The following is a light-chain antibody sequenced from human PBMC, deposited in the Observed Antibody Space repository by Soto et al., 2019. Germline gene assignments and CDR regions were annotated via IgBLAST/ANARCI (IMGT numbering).Light chain of an antibody. V-gene: IGKV3-15*01. CDR3: QQYNSWPET. CDR1: QSVSIN. J-gene: IGKJ1*01. CDR2: DAS. Sequence: EIVMTQSPATLSVSPGERATLSCRASQSVSINLAWYQQKPGQTPRLLIYDASTRATGIPARFSGSGSGTEFTLTISSLQSEDFAVYYCQQYNSWPETFGQGTKVDIK.